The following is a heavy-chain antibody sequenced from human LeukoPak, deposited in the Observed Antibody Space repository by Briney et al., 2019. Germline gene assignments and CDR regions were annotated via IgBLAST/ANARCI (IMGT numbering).Heavy chain of an antibody. CDR1: GGSISSGDYY. CDR3: ARAPKGMTTVRYFYYYYMDV. D-gene: IGHD4-11*01. V-gene: IGHV4-31*01. CDR2: IYYSGST. Sequence: ASKTLSLTCTVSGGSISSGDYYWNWIRQHPGRGLEWIGYIYYSGSTFYNPSLKSPVTMSVDTSKNQFSLKLSSMTAADTAVYYCARAPKGMTTVRYFYYYYMDVWDKGTTVTVSS. J-gene: IGHJ6*03.